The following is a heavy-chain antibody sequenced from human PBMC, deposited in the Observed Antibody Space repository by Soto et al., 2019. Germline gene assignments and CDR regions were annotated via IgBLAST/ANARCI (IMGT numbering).Heavy chain of an antibody. D-gene: IGHD5-12*01. V-gene: IGHV1-69*06. J-gene: IGHJ6*02. Sequence: SVKVSCKASEDTFSSYAISWVRQAPGQGLEWMGGIIPIFGTANYAQKFQGRVTITADKSTNTAYMELSSLRSEDTAVYYCAREGGEVYRYRGYDYSGFDYYYCGMGVWGQGTTVTVSS. CDR3: AREGGEVYRYRGYDYSGFDYYYCGMGV. CDR2: IIPIFGTA. CDR1: EDTFSSYA.